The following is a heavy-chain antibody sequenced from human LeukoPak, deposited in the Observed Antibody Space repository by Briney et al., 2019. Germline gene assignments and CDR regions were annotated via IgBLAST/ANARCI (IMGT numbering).Heavy chain of an antibody. CDR3: AKDQCTRTRCDGYPGH. J-gene: IGHJ4*02. CDR1: GFTFSSYG. V-gene: IGHV3-30*02. Sequence: GGPLRLSCAASGFTFSSYGMHWVRQAPGKGLEWVAFVHFDGTTKYSGDSVKGRFTVSRDNSKDILYLQMDSLRPEDTAVYYCAKDQCTRTRCDGYPGHWGQGTLVAVSS. D-gene: IGHD2-2*03. CDR2: VHFDGTTK.